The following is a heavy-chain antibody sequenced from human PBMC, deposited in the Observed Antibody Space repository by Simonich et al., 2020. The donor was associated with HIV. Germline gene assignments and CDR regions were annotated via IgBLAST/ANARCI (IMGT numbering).Heavy chain of an antibody. CDR2: IIWNSGSI. J-gene: IGHJ4*02. D-gene: IGHD3-10*01. Sequence: EVQLVESGGGLVQPGRSLRLSCAASGFTFDDYAMHWVRQAPGKVLGWVSGIIWNSGSIGYADSVKGRFTISRDNAKNSLYLQMNSLRAEDTALYYCAKDKGAYYGSGSPVYWGQGTLVTVSS. CDR1: GFTFDDYA. V-gene: IGHV3-9*01. CDR3: AKDKGAYYGSGSPVY.